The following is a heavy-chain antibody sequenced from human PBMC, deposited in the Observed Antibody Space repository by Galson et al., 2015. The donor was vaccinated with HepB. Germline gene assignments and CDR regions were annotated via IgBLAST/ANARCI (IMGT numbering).Heavy chain of an antibody. V-gene: IGHV3-23*01. CDR2: IRGSGGST. D-gene: IGHD2-15*01. Sequence: SLRLSCAASGFTFSNYAMSWVRQAPGKGLEWVSGIRGSGGSTYYADSVKGRFTISRDNSKNTLYLQMNSLRAEDTAVYYCAKGASVDFYYYYGMDVWGQGTTVTVSS. CDR3: AKGASVDFYYYYGMDV. J-gene: IGHJ6*02. CDR1: GFTFSNYA.